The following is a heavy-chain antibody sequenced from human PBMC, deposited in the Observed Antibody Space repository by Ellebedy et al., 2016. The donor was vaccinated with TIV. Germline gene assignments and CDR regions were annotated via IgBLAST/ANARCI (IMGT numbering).Heavy chain of an antibody. CDR1: GFPFSTYA. J-gene: IGHJ4*02. V-gene: IGHV3-23*01. Sequence: GESLKISCAASGFPFSTYAMSWVRQAPGKGLEWVSTMSASGLTTYYADSVKGRFTISRDNSKNALYLHMSSLGAEDTAVYYCVKTSGEVRGNFDHWGQGTLVTVSS. CDR3: VKTSGEVRGNFDH. CDR2: MSASGLTT. D-gene: IGHD3-3*01.